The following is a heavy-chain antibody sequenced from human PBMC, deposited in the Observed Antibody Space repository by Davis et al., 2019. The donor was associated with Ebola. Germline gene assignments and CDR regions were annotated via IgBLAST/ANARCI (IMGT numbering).Heavy chain of an antibody. CDR1: GFTFSSYW. J-gene: IGHJ6*02. V-gene: IGHV3-74*01. CDR3: AKGVDTLWQQLWVDGMDV. D-gene: IGHD6-13*01. CDR2: INSDGSST. Sequence: HTGGSLRLSCAASGFTFSSYWMHWVRQAPGKGLVWVSRINSDGSSTTYADSVKGRFTISRDNAKNSLYLQMNSLRAEVTALYYCAKGVDTLWQQLWVDGMDVWGQGTTVTVSS.